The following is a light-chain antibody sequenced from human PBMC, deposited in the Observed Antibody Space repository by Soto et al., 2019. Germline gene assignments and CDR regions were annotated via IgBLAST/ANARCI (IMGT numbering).Light chain of an antibody. CDR3: ISYKTDDTFV. CDR2: EAT. J-gene: IGLJ1*01. Sequence: QSVVTQPASVSGSPGQSITISCAGTRSDIGASNSVSWYQHLPGRSPTLIIYEATNRPSGVSERFTGSKAGDTASLTISGLQADDESEYFCISYKTDDTFVFGGGTKV. CDR1: RSDIGASNS. V-gene: IGLV2-14*01.